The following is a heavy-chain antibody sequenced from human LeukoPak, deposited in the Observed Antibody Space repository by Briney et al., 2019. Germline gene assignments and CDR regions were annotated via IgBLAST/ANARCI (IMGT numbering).Heavy chain of an antibody. V-gene: IGHV1-69*13. CDR3: ARVPGWELREFVY. CDR2: IIPIFGTA. CDR1: GYSLTTYY. D-gene: IGHD1-26*01. Sequence: SVKVSCKASGYSLTTYYMHWVRQAPGQGLEWMGGIIPIFGTANYAQKFQGRVTITADESTSTAYMELSSLRSEDTAVYYCARVPGWELREFVYWGQGTLVTVSS. J-gene: IGHJ4*02.